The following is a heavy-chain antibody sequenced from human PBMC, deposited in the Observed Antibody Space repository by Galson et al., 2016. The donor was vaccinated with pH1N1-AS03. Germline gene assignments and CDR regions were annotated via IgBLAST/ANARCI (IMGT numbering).Heavy chain of an antibody. Sequence: SLRLSCAASGFNFDDYYMSWIRQAPGKGLEWVSYMSSKSTYTNSADSVKGRFTISRDNARNSLFLQMDSLRAEDTAVYFCVRHQGIEPSGPNDAFDMWGQGTMVTVSS. CDR2: MSSKSTYT. CDR1: GFNFDDYY. V-gene: IGHV3-11*06. J-gene: IGHJ3*02. D-gene: IGHD6-13*01. CDR3: VRHQGIEPSGPNDAFDM.